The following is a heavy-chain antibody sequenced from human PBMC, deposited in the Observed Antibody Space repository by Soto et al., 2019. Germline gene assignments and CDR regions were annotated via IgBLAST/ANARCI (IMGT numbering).Heavy chain of an antibody. CDR3: AGDQGPNYMDV. J-gene: IGHJ6*03. CDR2: ISGRAGNI. V-gene: IGHV3-11*01. CDR1: GFTFSDYF. D-gene: IGHD3-10*01. Sequence: QVQLVESGGGLVKPGGSLRLSCAASGFTFSDYFMIWSRQTPGQGLEWLSYISGRAGNIYYADSVRGRFTISRDNAKKSLYLQMSSMRAEDTVVYYCAGDQGPNYMDVWGKGTTVTVS.